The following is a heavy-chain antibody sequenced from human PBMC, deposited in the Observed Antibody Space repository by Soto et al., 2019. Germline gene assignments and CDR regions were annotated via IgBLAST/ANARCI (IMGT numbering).Heavy chain of an antibody. D-gene: IGHD6-6*01. CDR3: ARDCIAARPWAFDY. CDR1: GFTFSSYS. V-gene: IGHV3-21*01. J-gene: IGHJ4*02. CDR2: ISSSSSYI. Sequence: EVQLVESGGGLVKPGGSLRLSCAASGFTFSSYSMNWVRQAPGKGLEWVSSISSSSSYIYYADSVKGRFTISRDNAKNSLYLQMNSLRAEDTAVYYCARDCIAARPWAFDYWGQGTLVTVSS.